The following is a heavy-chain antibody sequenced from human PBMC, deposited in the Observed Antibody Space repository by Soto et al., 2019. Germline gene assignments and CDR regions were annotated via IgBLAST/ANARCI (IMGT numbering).Heavy chain of an antibody. CDR1: CGSVISGSYY. V-gene: IGHV4-61*01. Sequence: SETLSLTCTFSCGSVISGSYYWRWLRQPPGKGLEWIGYIYYSGSTNYNPSLKSRVTISVDTSKNQFSLKLSSVTAADTAVYYCARELAYCGGDCYQWGQGTLVTVSS. CDR2: IYYSGST. CDR3: ARELAYCGGDCYQ. J-gene: IGHJ4*02. D-gene: IGHD2-21*02.